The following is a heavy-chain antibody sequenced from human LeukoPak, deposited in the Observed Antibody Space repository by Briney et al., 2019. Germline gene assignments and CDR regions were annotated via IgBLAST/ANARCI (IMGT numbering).Heavy chain of an antibody. CDR3: ARENSGSYREFDY. CDR2: IYYNGTT. Sequence: PSETLSLTCTVSGGSINTYYWTWIRQPPGKGLEWIGHIYYNGTTNYNPSLKSRVSMSVDTSKNQFSLKLSSVTAADTAVFYCARENSGSYREFDYWGQGPRSPSPQ. CDR1: GGSINTYY. V-gene: IGHV4-59*12. J-gene: IGHJ4*02. D-gene: IGHD1-26*01.